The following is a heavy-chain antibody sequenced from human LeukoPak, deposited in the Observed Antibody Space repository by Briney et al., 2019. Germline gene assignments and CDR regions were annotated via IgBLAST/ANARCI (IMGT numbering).Heavy chain of an antibody. CDR1: GFTFSSYA. D-gene: IGHD2/OR15-2a*01. J-gene: IGHJ4*02. Sequence: GGSLRLSCAASGFTFSSYAMSWVRQAPGKGLEWVSAISGSGGSTYYADSVEGRFTISRDNSKNTLYLQMNSLRAEDTAVYYCAKLHPPLSIYGPFDYWGQGTLVTVSS. V-gene: IGHV3-23*01. CDR3: AKLHPPLSIYGPFDY. CDR2: ISGSGGST.